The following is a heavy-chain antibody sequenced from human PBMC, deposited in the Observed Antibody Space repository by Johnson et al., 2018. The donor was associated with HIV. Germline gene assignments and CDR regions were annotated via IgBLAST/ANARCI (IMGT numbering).Heavy chain of an antibody. V-gene: IGHV3-30*02. CDR3: AKDRRTYSSSADAFDI. Sequence: QEKLVESGGGVVQPGGSLRLSCAASGFTFSSYGMHWVRQAPGKGLAWVAFIRYDGSNKYYADSVKGRFTISRDNSKNTLYLQMNSMRAEDTAVYYCAKDRRTYSSSADAFDIWGQGTMVTVSS. CDR2: IRYDGSNK. CDR1: GFTFSSYG. D-gene: IGHD6-6*01. J-gene: IGHJ3*02.